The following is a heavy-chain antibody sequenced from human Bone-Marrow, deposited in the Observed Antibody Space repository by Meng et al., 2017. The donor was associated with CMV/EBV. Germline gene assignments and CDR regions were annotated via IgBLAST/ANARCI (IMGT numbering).Heavy chain of an antibody. D-gene: IGHD4-11*01. Sequence: SETLSLTCTVSGGSISSYYWSWIRQPPGKGLEWIWHISYSGSTNYNPSLKSRVTISVGTSKNQFSLKLSPVTAADTAVYYWSRMQTYSNVVDYWSPGTLVTVSS. V-gene: IGHV4-59*01. CDR2: ISYSGST. J-gene: IGHJ4*02. CDR3: SRMQTYSNVVDY. CDR1: GGSISSYY.